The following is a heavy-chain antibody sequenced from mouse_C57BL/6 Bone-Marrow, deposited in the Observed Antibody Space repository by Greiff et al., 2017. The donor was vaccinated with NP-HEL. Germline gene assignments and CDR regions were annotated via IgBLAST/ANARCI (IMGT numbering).Heavy chain of an antibody. J-gene: IGHJ4*01. V-gene: IGHV2-2*01. D-gene: IGHD1-1*01. CDR1: GFSLTSYG. Sequence: VQQVESGPGLVQPSQSLSITCTVSGFSLTSYGVHWVRQSPGKGLEWLGVIWSGGSTDYNAAFISRLSISKDNSKSQVFFKMNSLQADDTAIYYCASSSTVADYYAMDYWGQGTSVTVSS. CDR2: IWSGGST. CDR3: ASSSTVADYYAMDY.